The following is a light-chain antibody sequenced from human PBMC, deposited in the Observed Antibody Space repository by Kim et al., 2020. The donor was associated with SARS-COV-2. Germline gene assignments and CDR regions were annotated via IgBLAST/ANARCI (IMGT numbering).Light chain of an antibody. CDR2: GAS. J-gene: IGKJ1*01. V-gene: IGKV3-15*01. CDR1: QSVSSN. CDR3: QHYNNWWT. Sequence: SVSPGEGATLSCRASQSVSSNLAWYQQKPGQAPRLLIYGASTRATGIPARFSGSGSGTEFTLTISSLQSEDFAVYYCQHYNNWWTFGQGTKVDIK.